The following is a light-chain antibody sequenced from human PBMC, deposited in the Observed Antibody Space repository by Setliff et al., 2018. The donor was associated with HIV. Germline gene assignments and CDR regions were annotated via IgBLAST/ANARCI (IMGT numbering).Light chain of an antibody. CDR3: NSYTRTGTLYV. V-gene: IGLV2-14*01. CDR1: SSDVGGYAY. CDR2: EVS. J-gene: IGLJ1*01. Sequence: SALTQPASVSGSPGQSITISCTGTSSDVGGYAYVSWYQQHPGEAPKLIIYEVSNRPSGVSNRFSGSKSGNTASLTISGLQAEDEGDYYCNSYTRTGTLYVFGSGTKVTVL.